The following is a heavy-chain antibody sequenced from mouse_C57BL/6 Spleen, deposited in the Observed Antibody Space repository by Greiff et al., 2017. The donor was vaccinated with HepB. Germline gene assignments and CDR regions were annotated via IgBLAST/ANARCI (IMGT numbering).Heavy chain of an antibody. CDR1: GFTFSSYT. CDR2: ISGGGGNT. D-gene: IGHD2-4*01. V-gene: IGHV5-9*01. J-gene: IGHJ2*01. Sequence: EVMLVESGGGLVKPGGSLKLSCAASGFTFSSYTMSWVRQTPEKRLEWVATISGGGGNTYYPDSVKGRFTISRDNAKNTLYLQMSSLRSEDTALYYCARSFYYDYSYYFDYWGQGTTLTVSS. CDR3: ARSFYYDYSYYFDY.